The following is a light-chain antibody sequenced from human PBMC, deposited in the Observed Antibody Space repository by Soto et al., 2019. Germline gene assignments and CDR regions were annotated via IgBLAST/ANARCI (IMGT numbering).Light chain of an antibody. Sequence: DIVMTQSTLSLPVTPGEPASISCRSSQSLLYSNGYNYLDWYLQKPGQSPQLLIYLGSNRASGVPDRFSGSGSGTDFTLKISRVEAEDVGVYYCMQALQSRTFGQGTKV. V-gene: IGKV2-28*01. CDR1: QSLLYSNGYNY. CDR2: LGS. J-gene: IGKJ1*01. CDR3: MQALQSRT.